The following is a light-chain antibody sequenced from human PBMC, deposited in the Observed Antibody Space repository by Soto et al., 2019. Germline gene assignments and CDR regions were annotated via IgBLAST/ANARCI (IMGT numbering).Light chain of an antibody. CDR3: SSYTSSSTLGVV. CDR2: DVS. CDR1: SSDVGGYNY. Sequence: QSVLTQPASVSGSPGQSITISCTGISSDVGGYNYVSWYQQHPGKAPKLMIYDVSNRPSGVSNRFSGSKSGNTASLTISGLQAEDEADYYCSSYTSSSTLGVVFGGGTKVTVL. J-gene: IGLJ2*01. V-gene: IGLV2-14*01.